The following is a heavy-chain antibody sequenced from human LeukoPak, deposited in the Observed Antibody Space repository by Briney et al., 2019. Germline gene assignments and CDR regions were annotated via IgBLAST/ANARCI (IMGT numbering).Heavy chain of an antibody. CDR3: ARDREPGTSASRFDY. CDR1: GGTFSSYA. Sequence: ASVKVSCKASGGTFSSYAISWVRQAPGQGLEWMGGIIPIFGTANYAQKFQGRVTITADESTSTAYMELSSLRSEDTAVYYCARDREPGTSASRFDYWGQGTLVTVSS. V-gene: IGHV1-69*13. CDR2: IIPIFGTA. D-gene: IGHD2-8*02. J-gene: IGHJ4*02.